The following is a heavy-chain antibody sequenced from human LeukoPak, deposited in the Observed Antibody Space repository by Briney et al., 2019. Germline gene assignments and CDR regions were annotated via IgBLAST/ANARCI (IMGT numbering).Heavy chain of an antibody. Sequence: GGSLRLSCAASGFTFSSYSMNWVRQAPGKGLEWVSSISSSSSYIYYADSVKGRFTISRDNSKNTLYLQMNSLRAEDTAVYYCAREVITTTEYYDYWGQGTLVTVSS. D-gene: IGHD1-14*01. CDR1: GFTFSSYS. CDR2: ISSSSSYI. CDR3: AREVITTTEYYDY. V-gene: IGHV3-21*01. J-gene: IGHJ4*02.